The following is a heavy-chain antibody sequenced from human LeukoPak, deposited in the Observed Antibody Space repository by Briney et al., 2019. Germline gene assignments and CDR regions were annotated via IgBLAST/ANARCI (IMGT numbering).Heavy chain of an antibody. V-gene: IGHV4-39*01. CDR2: IFYSGSA. D-gene: IGHD6-13*01. J-gene: IGHJ4*02. CDR3: ARQRNVAAAGPGDFDS. CDR1: GGSISSGDYY. Sequence: PSETLSLTCTVSGGSISSGDYYWSWLRQPPGKGLEWLGSIFYSGSAYQSPSLRSRVAISVDTSKNHFSLKLSSVTAADTAVYYCARQRNVAAAGPGDFDSWGQGTLVTATS.